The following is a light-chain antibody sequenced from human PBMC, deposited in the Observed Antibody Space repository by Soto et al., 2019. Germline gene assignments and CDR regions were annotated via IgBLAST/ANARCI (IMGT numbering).Light chain of an antibody. CDR3: SSYAGNHVLA. V-gene: IGLV2-8*01. J-gene: IGLJ2*01. CDR2: GGS. Sequence: QSVLTQPPSASGSPGQSVTISCTGTSSDIGAYNSVSWYQHSPGKAPKLILYGGSRRPSGVPGRFSGSKSGNTASLTVSGLQAEDDGDYYCSSYAGNHVLAFGGGTKLTVL. CDR1: SSDIGAYNS.